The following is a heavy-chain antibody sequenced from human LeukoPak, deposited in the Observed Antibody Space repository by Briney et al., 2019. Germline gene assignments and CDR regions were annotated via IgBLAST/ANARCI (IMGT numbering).Heavy chain of an antibody. J-gene: IGHJ4*02. CDR2: ISSSSTI. D-gene: IGHD3-10*01. V-gene: IGHV3-48*04. CDR3: ARTIHYYGSGSYYNPVDY. Sequence: GGSLRLSCAASGLTFSSYSMNRVRQAPGKGLEWVSYISSSSTIYYADSVKGRFTISRDNAKNSLYLQMNSLRAEDTAVYYCARTIHYYGSGSYYNPVDYWGQGTLVTVSS. CDR1: GLTFSSYS.